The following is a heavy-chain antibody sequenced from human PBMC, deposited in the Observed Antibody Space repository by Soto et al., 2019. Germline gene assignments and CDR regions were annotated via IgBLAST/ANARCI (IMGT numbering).Heavy chain of an antibody. Sequence: SVKVSCKASGGTFSSYAISWVRQAPGQGLEWMGGIIPIFGTANYAQKFQGRVTITADKSTSTAYMELSSLRSEDTAVYYCARCIYGGNQYYYYYGMDVWGQETTVTVS. CDR1: GGTFSSYA. J-gene: IGHJ6*02. CDR2: IIPIFGTA. D-gene: IGHD4-17*01. V-gene: IGHV1-69*06. CDR3: ARCIYGGNQYYYYYGMDV.